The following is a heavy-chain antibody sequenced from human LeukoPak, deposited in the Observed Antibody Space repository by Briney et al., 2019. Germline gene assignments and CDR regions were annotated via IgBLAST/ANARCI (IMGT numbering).Heavy chain of an antibody. CDR3: ARPAPTGVDAFDI. J-gene: IGHJ3*02. D-gene: IGHD3-10*01. CDR2: INPGGGST. V-gene: IGHV1-46*01. Sequence: ASVKVSCKASGYTFITYYMHWVRQAPGQGLEWMGIINPGGGSTSYAQRLKGRVTMTSDTSTSTVYMELSSLRSEDTAVYYCARPAPTGVDAFDIWGQGTLVTVSS. CDR1: GYTFITYY.